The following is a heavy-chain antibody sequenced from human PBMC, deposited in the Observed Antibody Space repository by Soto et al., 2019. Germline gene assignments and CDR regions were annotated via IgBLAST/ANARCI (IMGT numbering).Heavy chain of an antibody. Sequence: GGSLRLSCAASGMAFGDNYLDWVRQTPGKGLEWVGRSRNKPNTYTTEYAASVKGRFTISRDDSNNLFYLQMNSLNTEDTAVYFCTAAFTWWGQGTLVTVSS. CDR2: SRNKPNTYTT. V-gene: IGHV3-72*01. J-gene: IGHJ4*02. CDR1: GMAFGDNY. CDR3: TAAFTW. D-gene: IGHD6-13*01.